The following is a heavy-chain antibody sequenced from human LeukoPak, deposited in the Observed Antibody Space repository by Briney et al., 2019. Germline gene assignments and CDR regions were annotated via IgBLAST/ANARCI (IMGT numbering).Heavy chain of an antibody. J-gene: IGHJ2*01. CDR1: GVSISSSSYY. V-gene: IGHV4-39*01. CDR2: IYYSGST. D-gene: IGHD3-22*01. CDR3: ARGVTMIVVVIHDWYFDL. Sequence: SETLSLTCTVSGVSISSSSYYWGWIRQPPGKGLEWIGSIYYSGSTYYNPSLKSRVTISVDTSKNQFSLKLSSLTAADTAVYYCARGVTMIVVVIHDWYFDLWGRGTLVTVSS.